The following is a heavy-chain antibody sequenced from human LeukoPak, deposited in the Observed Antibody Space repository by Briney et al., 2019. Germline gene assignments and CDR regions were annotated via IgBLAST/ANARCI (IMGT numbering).Heavy chain of an antibody. CDR1: GFTFSNYR. J-gene: IGHJ4*02. Sequence: GGSLRLSCAASGFTFSNYRMNWVRQAPGKGLEWVSAISGSGGSTYYADSVKGRFTISRDNSKNTLYLQMNSLRAEDTAVYYCAKDGRAISYYFDYWGQGTLVTVSS. CDR3: AKDGRAISYYFDY. D-gene: IGHD3-9*01. V-gene: IGHV3-23*01. CDR2: ISGSGGST.